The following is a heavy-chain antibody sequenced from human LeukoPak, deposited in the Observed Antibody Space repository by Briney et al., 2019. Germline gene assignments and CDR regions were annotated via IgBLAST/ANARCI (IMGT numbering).Heavy chain of an antibody. D-gene: IGHD4-23*01. CDR2: IYTSGST. V-gene: IGHV4-61*02. J-gene: IGHJ6*02. Sequence: SETLSLTCTVSGGSVSSVSYYWSWIRQPAGKGLEWIGRIYTSGSTNYNPSLKSRVTISVDTSKNQFSLKLSSVTAADTAVYYCARDHDYGGTPDYGMDVWGQGTTVTVSS. CDR3: ARDHDYGGTPDYGMDV. CDR1: GGSVSSVSYY.